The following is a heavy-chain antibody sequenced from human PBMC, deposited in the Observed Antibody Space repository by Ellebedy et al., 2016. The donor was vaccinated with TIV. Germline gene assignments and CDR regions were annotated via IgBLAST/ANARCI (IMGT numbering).Heavy chain of an antibody. CDR1: GFTFSSYA. J-gene: IGHJ4*02. D-gene: IGHD3-10*01. Sequence: GESLKISCAASGFTFSSYAMSWVRQAPGKGLEWVSGISGSGGSTYYADSVKGRFTISRDNSKNTLFLQMNSLRAEDTAVYYCAKDPMFLGFDYWGQGTLVTVSS. CDR2: ISGSGGST. V-gene: IGHV3-23*01. CDR3: AKDPMFLGFDY.